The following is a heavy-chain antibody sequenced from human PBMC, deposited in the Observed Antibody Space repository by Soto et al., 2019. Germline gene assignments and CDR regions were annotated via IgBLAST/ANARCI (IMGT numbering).Heavy chain of an antibody. CDR2: TRNKVNNYAP. Sequence: EVQLVQSGGGLVQPGGSLRLSCAASGFIFSDYYMDWVRQFPGKGLEWVGRTRNKVNNYAPEYAPSVKGRFSISRHDSEDSMYLQLDSLKAEDTAVYYCARDTGGSYAFWGQGALGTVSS. J-gene: IGHJ4*02. CDR1: GFIFSDYY. D-gene: IGHD1-26*01. CDR3: ARDTGGSYAF. V-gene: IGHV3-72*01.